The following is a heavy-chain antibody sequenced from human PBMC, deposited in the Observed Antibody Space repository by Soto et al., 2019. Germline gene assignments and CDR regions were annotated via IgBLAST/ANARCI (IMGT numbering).Heavy chain of an antibody. D-gene: IGHD6-6*01. CDR3: TKASSDRNHMEV. J-gene: IGHJ6*02. CDR2: ITETGGDT. Sequence: GSLRLSCAASGFTFGSFVMRWVRQTPGKGLEWVSTITETGGDTYYTDSVKGRFTISRDNSKNTLYLQMTSLRAEDTALYYCTKASSDRNHMEVWGPGTTVTVSS. V-gene: IGHV3-23*01. CDR1: GFTFGSFV.